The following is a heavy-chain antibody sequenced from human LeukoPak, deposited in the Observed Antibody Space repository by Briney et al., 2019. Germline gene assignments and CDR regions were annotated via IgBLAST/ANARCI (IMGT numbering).Heavy chain of an antibody. J-gene: IGHJ3*02. CDR3: AREQGYCSSTSCYVGAFDI. CDR1: GFTFSSYS. Sequence: PGGSLRLSCAASGFTFSSYSMNWVRQAPGKGLVWVSRINSDGSSTSYADSVKGRFTISRDNAKNTLYLQMNSLRAEDTAVYYCAREQGYCSSTSCYVGAFDIWGQGTMVTVSS. D-gene: IGHD2-2*01. V-gene: IGHV3-74*01. CDR2: INSDGSST.